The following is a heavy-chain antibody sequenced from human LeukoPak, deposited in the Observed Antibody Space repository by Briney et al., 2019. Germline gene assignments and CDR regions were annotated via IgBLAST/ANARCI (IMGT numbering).Heavy chain of an antibody. J-gene: IGHJ5*02. Sequence: GGSLRLSCAASGFTFSTYDMHWVRQVAGKRLEWVSAIGVAGDTYYLDSVKGRFTISRENAKNSLYLQMNSLRAGDTAVYFCARDQGRGLFDPWGQGTLVTVSS. CDR2: IGVAGDT. CDR1: GFTFSTYD. V-gene: IGHV3-13*04. CDR3: ARDQGRGLFDP.